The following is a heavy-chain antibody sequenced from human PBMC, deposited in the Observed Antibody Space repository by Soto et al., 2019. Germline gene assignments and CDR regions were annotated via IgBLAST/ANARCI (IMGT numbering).Heavy chain of an antibody. Sequence: SLRLSCAASGFTFSSYEMNWVRQAPGKGLEWVSYISSSGSTIYYADSVKGRFTISRDNAKNSLYLKMNRLRAEDTAVYYCAIHAAAGDLDTWGQGTLVTVSA. D-gene: IGHD6-13*01. CDR2: ISSSGSTI. V-gene: IGHV3-48*03. CDR1: GFTFSSYE. CDR3: AIHAAAGDLDT. J-gene: IGHJ5*02.